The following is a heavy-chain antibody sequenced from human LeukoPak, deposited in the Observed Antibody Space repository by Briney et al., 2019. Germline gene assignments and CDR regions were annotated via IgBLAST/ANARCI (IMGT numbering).Heavy chain of an antibody. CDR1: GFTFSSYG. Sequence: GGSLRLSCAASGFTFSSYGMHWVRQAPGKGLEWVAVIWYDGSNKYYADSVKGRFTISRDNSKNTLYLQMNSLRAEDTAVYYCAKDPLAYCGGDCYSSTPPQDYWGQGTLVTVSS. J-gene: IGHJ4*02. CDR2: IWYDGSNK. CDR3: AKDPLAYCGGDCYSSTPPQDY. D-gene: IGHD2-21*02. V-gene: IGHV3-33*06.